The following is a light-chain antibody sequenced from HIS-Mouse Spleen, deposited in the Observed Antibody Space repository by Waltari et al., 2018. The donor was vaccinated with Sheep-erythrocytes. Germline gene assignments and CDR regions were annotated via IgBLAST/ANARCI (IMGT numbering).Light chain of an antibody. V-gene: IGLV2-23*01. CDR3: CSYAGSSTPWV. Sequence: QSALTQPASVSGSPGQSITISCTGTSSDVGGYNLASWYQPHPGKAPNLMIYEGSKRPSGVSNRFSGSKSGNTASLTISGLQAEDEADYYCCSYAGSSTPWVFGGGTKLTVL. CDR2: EGS. J-gene: IGLJ3*02. CDR1: SSDVGGYNL.